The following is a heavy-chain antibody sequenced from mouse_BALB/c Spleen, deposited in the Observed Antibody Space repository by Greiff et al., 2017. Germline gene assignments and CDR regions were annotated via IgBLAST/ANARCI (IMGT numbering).Heavy chain of an antibody. D-gene: IGHD2-3*01. CDR2: INPSNGRT. Sequence: VQLQQPGAELVKPGASVKLSCKASGYTFTSYWMHWVKQRPGQGLEWIGEINPSNGRTNYNEKFKSKATLTVDKSSSTAYMQLSSLTSEDSAVYYCARRDGYYKDYAMDYWGQGTSVTVSS. V-gene: IGHV1S81*02. CDR1: GYTFTSYW. CDR3: ARRDGYYKDYAMDY. J-gene: IGHJ4*01.